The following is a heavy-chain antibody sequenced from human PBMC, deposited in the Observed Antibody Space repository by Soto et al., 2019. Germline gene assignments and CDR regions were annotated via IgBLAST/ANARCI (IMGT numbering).Heavy chain of an antibody. CDR2: IYYSGST. V-gene: IGHV4-39*01. J-gene: IGHJ4*02. D-gene: IGHD3-3*01. CDR1: GGSISSSSYY. Sequence: SETLSLTCTVSGGSISSSSYYWGWIRQPPGKGLEWIGSIYYSGSTYYNPSLKSRVTISVDTSKNQFSLKLSSVTAADTAVYYCARLHGEYYDFWSGYSPGNQLDYWGQGTLVTVSS. CDR3: ARLHGEYYDFWSGYSPGNQLDY.